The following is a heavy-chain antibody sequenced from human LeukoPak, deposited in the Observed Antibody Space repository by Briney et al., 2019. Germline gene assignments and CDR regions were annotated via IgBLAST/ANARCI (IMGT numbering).Heavy chain of an antibody. CDR3: AKDMTTAAGTYYSGMDG. D-gene: IGHD6-13*01. CDR1: GFTFNDYA. V-gene: IGHV3-43*02. J-gene: IGHJ6*02. Sequence: GGSLRLSCAASGFTFNDYAMHWVRQAPGKGLEWVSLISGDGGSKYYADSVKGRFTISRDNSKNSLYLQMNSLRTEDTALYYCAKDMTTAAGTYYSGMDGWGQGTTVTASS. CDR2: ISGDGGSK.